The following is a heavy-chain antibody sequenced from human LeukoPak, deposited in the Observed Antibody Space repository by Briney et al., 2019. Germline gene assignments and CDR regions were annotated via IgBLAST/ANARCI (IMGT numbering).Heavy chain of an antibody. J-gene: IGHJ3*02. V-gene: IGHV1-2*02. CDR3: AAAGAHTPGVDAFDI. CDR2: INPNSGGT. D-gene: IGHD1-26*01. Sequence: ASVKVSCKASGYTFTGFYIHWVRQAPGQGLEWMGWINPNSGGTNYAQKFQGRVTMTRDTSISTAYMELSRLRSDDTAVYYCAAAGAHTPGVDAFDIWGQGTMVTVSS. CDR1: GYTFTGFY.